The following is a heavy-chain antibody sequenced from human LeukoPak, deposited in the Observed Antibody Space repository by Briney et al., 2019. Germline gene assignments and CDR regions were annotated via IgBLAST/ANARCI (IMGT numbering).Heavy chain of an antibody. CDR1: GYTFTSYY. D-gene: IGHD2-2*01. Sequence: ASVKVSCKASGYTFTSYYMHWVRQAPGQGLEWVGIINPSGGSTSYVQKFQGRVTMTRDTSTSTVYMELSSLRSEDTAVYYCASPVVPAAVTPYYNYYGMDVWGQGTTVTVSS. CDR2: INPSGGST. CDR3: ASPVVPAAVTPYYNYYGMDV. V-gene: IGHV1-46*01. J-gene: IGHJ6*02.